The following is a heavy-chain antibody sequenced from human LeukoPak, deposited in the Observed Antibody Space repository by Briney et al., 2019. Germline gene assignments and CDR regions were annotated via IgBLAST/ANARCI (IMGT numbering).Heavy chain of an antibody. D-gene: IGHD3-3*01. Sequence: GRSLRLSCAASGFTFSSYGMHWVRRAPGKGLEWVAVIWYDGSNKYYADSVKGRFTISRDNSKNTLYLQMNSLRAEDTAVYYCARYYYDFWSGLLDYWGQGTLVTVSS. CDR2: IWYDGSNK. CDR3: ARYYYDFWSGLLDY. J-gene: IGHJ4*02. V-gene: IGHV3-33*01. CDR1: GFTFSSYG.